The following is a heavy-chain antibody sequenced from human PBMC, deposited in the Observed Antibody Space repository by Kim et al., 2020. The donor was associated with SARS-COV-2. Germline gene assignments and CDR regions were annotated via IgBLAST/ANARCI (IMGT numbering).Heavy chain of an antibody. Sequence: RTTDPYSVKGRFTVSRDNAKNTRYLQMNSLIAEDTAMYYCASRIYTSFDSWGQGTLVTVSS. V-gene: IGHV3-74*01. J-gene: IGHJ4*02. CDR3: ASRIYTSFDS. CDR2: RT.